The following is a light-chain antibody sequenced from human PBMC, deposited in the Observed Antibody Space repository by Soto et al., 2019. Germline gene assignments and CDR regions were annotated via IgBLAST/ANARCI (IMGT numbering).Light chain of an antibody. Sequence: DIQMTQSPSTLSASVGDRVTITCRASQSISSWLAWYQQKPGRAPKRLIYDASNLQSGVPSRFSGSGSGTEFTLTISSLQPEDFATYSCLQHYSYPWSFGQGTKVDIK. CDR2: DAS. J-gene: IGKJ1*01. CDR3: LQHYSYPWS. V-gene: IGKV1-5*01. CDR1: QSISSW.